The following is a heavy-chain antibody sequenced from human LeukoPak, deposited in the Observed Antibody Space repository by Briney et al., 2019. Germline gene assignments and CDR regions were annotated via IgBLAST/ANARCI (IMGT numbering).Heavy chain of an antibody. Sequence: GRSLRLSCAASGFTFSSYGMHWVRQAPGKGLELVALMSYDGSIQYYADSVKGRFTISRDNSKNTLYLQMNSLRAEDTALYYCAKEDSLTGYPTIDNYYYYGMDVWGKGTTVTVSS. J-gene: IGHJ6*04. D-gene: IGHD3-9*01. CDR1: GFTFSSYG. V-gene: IGHV3-30*18. CDR2: MSYDGSIQ. CDR3: AKEDSLTGYPTIDNYYYYGMDV.